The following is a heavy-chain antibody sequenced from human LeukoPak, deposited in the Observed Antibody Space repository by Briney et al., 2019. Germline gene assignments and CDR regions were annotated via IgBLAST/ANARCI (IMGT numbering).Heavy chain of an antibody. CDR3: ARARNIIVVPAAIRAFDI. Sequence: GASVKVSCKASGYTFTGYYMHWGRQAPGQGLEWMGWINPNSGGTNYAQKLQGRVTMTRDTSISTSYMELSRLRSDDTAVYYCARARNIIVVPAAIRAFDIWGQGTMVTVSS. D-gene: IGHD2-2*01. J-gene: IGHJ3*02. CDR2: INPNSGGT. CDR1: GYTFTGYY. V-gene: IGHV1-2*02.